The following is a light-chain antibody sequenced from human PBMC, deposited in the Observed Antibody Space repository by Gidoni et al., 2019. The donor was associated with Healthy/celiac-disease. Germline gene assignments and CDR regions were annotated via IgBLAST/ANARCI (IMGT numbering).Light chain of an antibody. CDR3: MQGIHLPWT. J-gene: IGKJ1*01. Sequence: DIVMSQTPLSLSVTPGLPASISCKSSQSLLHSDGKTYLYWYLQKPGQSPQLLVDEVSSRLSGVPDRVSGSGSETDFTLRISRVEDEDVGVYYCMQGIHLPWTFGQGTKVEIK. CDR2: EVS. V-gene: IGKV2-29*02. CDR1: QSLLHSDGKTY.